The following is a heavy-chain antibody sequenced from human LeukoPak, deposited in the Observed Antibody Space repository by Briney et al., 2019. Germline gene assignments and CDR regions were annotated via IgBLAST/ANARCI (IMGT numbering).Heavy chain of an antibody. Sequence: ASVKVSCKASGYTFTSYGISWVRQAPGQGLEWMGWISAYNGNTNYAQKLQGRVTMTTDTSTSTAYMELRSLRSDDTAVYYCARDHSLRYYGSGSYPPGYWGQGTLVTVSS. J-gene: IGHJ4*02. CDR3: ARDHSLRYYGSGSYPPGY. CDR1: GYTFTSYG. V-gene: IGHV1-18*01. CDR2: ISAYNGNT. D-gene: IGHD3-10*01.